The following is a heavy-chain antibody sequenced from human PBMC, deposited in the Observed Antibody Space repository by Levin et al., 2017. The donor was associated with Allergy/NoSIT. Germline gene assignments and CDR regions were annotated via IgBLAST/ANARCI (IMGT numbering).Heavy chain of an antibody. CDR1: GDSVNGDTFY. Sequence: ASETLSLTCSVSGDSVNGDTFYWSWIRHFPGTGLEWIGFIHRSGSAYYNPSLKSRLTMSIDTSKRQFSLRLTSVTVADTAVYYCARDECAWFGECYGMDVWGQGTTVVVSS. CDR3: ARDECAWFGECYGMDV. D-gene: IGHD3-10*01. CDR2: IHRSGSA. J-gene: IGHJ6*02. V-gene: IGHV4-31*03.